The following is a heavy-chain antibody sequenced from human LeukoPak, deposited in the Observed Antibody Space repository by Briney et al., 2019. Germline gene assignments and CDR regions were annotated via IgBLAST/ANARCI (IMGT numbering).Heavy chain of an antibody. J-gene: IGHJ3*02. D-gene: IGHD4-17*01. CDR3: ARGDFSESDDYVDAFDI. CDR1: GFTLNNYW. Sequence: QPGGSLRLSCAASGFTLNNYWMSWVRQPPGKGLQWVANIKSDGSERFYVDSVKGRFTISRDNTKKSLYLQMNSLRAEDTGVYYCARGDFSESDDYVDAFDIWGRGTMVIVSS. V-gene: IGHV3-7*01. CDR2: IKSDGSER.